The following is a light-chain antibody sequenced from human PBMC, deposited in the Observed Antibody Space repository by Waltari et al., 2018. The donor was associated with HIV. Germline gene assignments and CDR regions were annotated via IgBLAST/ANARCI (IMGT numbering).Light chain of an antibody. CDR3: SSYAGSNNVV. J-gene: IGLJ2*01. Sequence: QSALTQPPSASGSAGQSVSISCTGTSRDVGTYNYVSWYRQHPGKAPKRMVYEVTKRPSGVPDRFSGSKSGNTASLTVSGLQAEDEADYYCSSYAGSNNVVFGGGTKLTVL. CDR1: SRDVGTYNY. CDR2: EVT. V-gene: IGLV2-8*01.